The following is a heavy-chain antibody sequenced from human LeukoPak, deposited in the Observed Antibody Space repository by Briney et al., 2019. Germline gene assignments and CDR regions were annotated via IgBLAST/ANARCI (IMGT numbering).Heavy chain of an antibody. J-gene: IGHJ5*02. CDR1: GGSISSSSYY. V-gene: IGHV4-39*07. D-gene: IGHD4-17*01. CDR2: IYYSGST. Sequence: PSETLSLTCTVSGGSISSSSYYWGWIRQPPGKGLEWIGSIYYSGSTYYNPSLKSRVTISVDTSKNQFSLKLSSVTAADTAVYYCARDLNSDYGDYWFGPWGQGTLVTVSS. CDR3: ARDLNSDYGDYWFGP.